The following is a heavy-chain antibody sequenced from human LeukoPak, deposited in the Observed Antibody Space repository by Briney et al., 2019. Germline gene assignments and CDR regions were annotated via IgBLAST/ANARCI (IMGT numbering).Heavy chain of an antibody. V-gene: IGHV1-45*02. CDR1: GYTFTYRY. Sequence: GASVKVSCKASGYTFTYRYLHWVRQAPGQALEWMGWITPFNGNTNYAQKFQDRVTITRDRSMSTAYMELSSLRSEDTAMYYCASYGLNDAFDIWGQGTMVTVSS. CDR2: ITPFNGNT. J-gene: IGHJ3*02. D-gene: IGHD3/OR15-3a*01. CDR3: ASYGLNDAFDI.